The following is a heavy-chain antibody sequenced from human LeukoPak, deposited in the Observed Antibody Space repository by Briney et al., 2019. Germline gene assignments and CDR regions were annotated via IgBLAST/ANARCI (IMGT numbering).Heavy chain of an antibody. J-gene: IGHJ4*02. Sequence: ASVKVSCKASGYTFTSYYMHWVRQAPGQGLEWMGIINPTGGSTTYAQRFQGRVTMTRDTSTSTVYMGLRSLRSEDTAVYYCARDRVIAAAGSFDYWGQGTLVTVSS. D-gene: IGHD6-13*01. V-gene: IGHV1-46*01. CDR1: GYTFTSYY. CDR2: INPTGGST. CDR3: ARDRVIAAAGSFDY.